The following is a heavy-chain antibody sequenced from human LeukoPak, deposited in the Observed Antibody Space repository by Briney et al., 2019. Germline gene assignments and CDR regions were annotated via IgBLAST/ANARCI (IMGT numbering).Heavy chain of an antibody. Sequence: GGPLRLSCAASGFTFSSYCMTWVRQAPGKGLEWVANIKEDGSDKYYVESVKGRFTISRDNAKNSLYLQMNSLRAEDTAVYYCTRDSYTNTWHEEGRDYWGQGTLVIVSS. J-gene: IGHJ4*02. V-gene: IGHV3-7*01. CDR3: TRDSYTNTWHEEGRDY. CDR2: IKEDGSDK. D-gene: IGHD6-13*01. CDR1: GFTFSSYC.